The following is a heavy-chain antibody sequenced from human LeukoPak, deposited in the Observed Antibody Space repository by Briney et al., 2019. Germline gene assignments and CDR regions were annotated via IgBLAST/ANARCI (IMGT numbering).Heavy chain of an antibody. Sequence: GGSLRLSCAASGFTFSSYGMHWVRQAPGKGLEWVANIKQDGSEKYYVDSVKGRFTISRDNAKNSLYLQMNSLRAEDTAVYYCAREPGSSGSLIPYYYYYYMDVWGKGTTVTISS. CDR1: GFTFSSYG. D-gene: IGHD3-22*01. CDR3: AREPGSSGSLIPYYYYYYMDV. J-gene: IGHJ6*03. V-gene: IGHV3-7*01. CDR2: IKQDGSEK.